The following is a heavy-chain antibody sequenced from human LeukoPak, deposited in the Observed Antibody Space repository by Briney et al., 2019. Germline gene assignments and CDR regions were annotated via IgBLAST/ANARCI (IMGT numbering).Heavy chain of an antibody. V-gene: IGHV4-39*01. J-gene: IGHJ5*02. CDR3: ARQDPYNWFDP. CDR1: GGSISSYY. Sequence: PSETLSLTCTVSGGSISSYYWSWIRQPPGKGLEWIGSIYYSGSTYYNPSLKSRVTISVDTSKNQFSLKLSSVTAADTAVYYCARQDPYNWFDPWGQGTLVTVSS. CDR2: IYYSGST.